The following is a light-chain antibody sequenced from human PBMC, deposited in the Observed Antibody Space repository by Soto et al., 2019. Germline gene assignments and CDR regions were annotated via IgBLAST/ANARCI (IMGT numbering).Light chain of an antibody. CDR2: DAS. J-gene: IGKJ1*01. CDR3: QQYKSYPWT. Sequence: EIQMTQSPSTLSASVGDRVTITCRASQSVSYWLAWYQQKPGKAPKLLVHDASTLLSGVPSRFRGSVSGTEFILTIGSPQPEDFATYYCQQYKSYPWTFGQGTNV. V-gene: IGKV1-5*01. CDR1: QSVSYW.